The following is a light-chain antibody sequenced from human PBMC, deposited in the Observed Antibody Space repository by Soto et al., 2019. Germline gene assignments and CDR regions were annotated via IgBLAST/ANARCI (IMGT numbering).Light chain of an antibody. Sequence: DLQMTQSPSTLSASVRDRVTITRRASQSISSWLAWYQQKPGRAPKLLIYAASSLQSGVPSRFIGSGSGTDFTLTISSLQPEDFATYYCRQSYSTPRTFGQGTKVDIK. CDR1: QSISSW. J-gene: IGKJ1*01. V-gene: IGKV1-39*01. CDR3: RQSYSTPRT. CDR2: AAS.